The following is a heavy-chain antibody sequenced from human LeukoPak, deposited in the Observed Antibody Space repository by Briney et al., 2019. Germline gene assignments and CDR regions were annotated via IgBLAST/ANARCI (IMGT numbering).Heavy chain of an antibody. V-gene: IGHV3-48*01. CDR2: ISSSSSTI. CDR3: ARTYYYGSGSYPTFDY. J-gene: IGHJ4*02. CDR1: GFTFSSYS. Sequence: GGSLRLSCAASGFTFSSYSMNWVRQAPGKGLEWVSYISSSSSTIYYADSVKGRFTISRDNAKNSLYLQMNSLRAEDTAVYYCARTYYYGSGSYPTFDYWGQGTLVTVSS. D-gene: IGHD3-10*01.